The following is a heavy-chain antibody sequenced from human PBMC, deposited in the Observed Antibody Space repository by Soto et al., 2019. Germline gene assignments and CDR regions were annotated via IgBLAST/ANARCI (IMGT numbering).Heavy chain of an antibody. V-gene: IGHV3-7*01. D-gene: IGHD3-22*01. J-gene: IGHJ3*02. Sequence: GVSLRLSCAASGFTFSSYWMSWVRQAPGKGLEWVANIKQDGSEKYYVDSVKGRFTISRDNAKNSLYLQMNSLRAEDTAVYYCARVSSSSGYYYVGAFDIWGQGTMVTVSS. CDR2: IKQDGSEK. CDR3: ARVSSSSGYYYVGAFDI. CDR1: GFTFSSYW.